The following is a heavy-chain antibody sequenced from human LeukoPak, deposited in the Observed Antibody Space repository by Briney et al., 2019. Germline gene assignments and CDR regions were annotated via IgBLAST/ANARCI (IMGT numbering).Heavy chain of an antibody. CDR3: ARSKVNKSVVVKGMAFDY. CDR2: INHSGST. D-gene: IGHD3-22*01. J-gene: IGHJ4*01. V-gene: IGHV4-34*01. Sequence: TTSETLSLTCAVYGGSFSGYYWSWIRQPPGKGLEWIGEINHSGSTNYNPSLKSRVTISVDTSKNQFSLKLSSVTAADTAVYYCARSKVNKSVVVKGMAFDYWGQEPWSPSPQ. CDR1: GGSFSGYY.